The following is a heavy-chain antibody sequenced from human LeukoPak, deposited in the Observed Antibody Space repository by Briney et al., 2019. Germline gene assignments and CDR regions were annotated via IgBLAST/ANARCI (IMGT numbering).Heavy chain of an antibody. CDR3: ARGLRATDAFDI. Sequence: GGSLRLSCAASGFTFSSYGMHWVRQAPGKGLEWVAVIWYDGSNKYYADSVKGRFTISRDNSKNTLDLQMNSLRAEDTAVYCCARGLRATDAFDIWGQGTMVTVSS. V-gene: IGHV3-33*01. D-gene: IGHD5-12*01. J-gene: IGHJ3*02. CDR2: IWYDGSNK. CDR1: GFTFSSYG.